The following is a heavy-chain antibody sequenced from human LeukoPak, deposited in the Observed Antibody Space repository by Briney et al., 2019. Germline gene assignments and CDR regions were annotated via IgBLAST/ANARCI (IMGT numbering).Heavy chain of an antibody. D-gene: IGHD3-9*01. CDR3: ARAKSDILTGYSSSYFDY. CDR2: IIPIFGTA. CDR1: GGTFSSYA. Sequence: SVKVSCKASGGTFSSYAISWVRQAPGQGPEWMGGIIPIFGTANYAQKFQGRVTITTDESTSTAYMELSSLRSEDTAVYYCARAKSDILTGYSSSYFDYWGQGTLVTVSS. J-gene: IGHJ4*02. V-gene: IGHV1-69*05.